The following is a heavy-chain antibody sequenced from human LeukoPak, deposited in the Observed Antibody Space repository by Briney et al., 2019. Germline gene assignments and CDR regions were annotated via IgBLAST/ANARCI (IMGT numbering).Heavy chain of an antibody. CDR2: ISSTSSYI. V-gene: IGHV3-21*01. Sequence: GGSLRLSCAASGFTFSSYSMSWVRQAPGKGLEWVPSISSTSSYIYYADSVKGRFTISRDNAKNSLYLQLNSLRAEDTALYYCARENKKINDYWGQGTLVTVSS. CDR3: ARENKKINDY. D-gene: IGHD1/OR15-1a*01. J-gene: IGHJ4*02. CDR1: GFTFSSYS.